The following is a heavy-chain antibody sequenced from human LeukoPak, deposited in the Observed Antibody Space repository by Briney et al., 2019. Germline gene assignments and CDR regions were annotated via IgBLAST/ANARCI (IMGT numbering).Heavy chain of an antibody. CDR2: ISPGDSDT. CDR1: GYSFTSYW. Sequence: GESLKISCKGSGYSFTSYWIGWVRQMPGKGLEWMGIISPGDSDTRYSPSFQGQVTISADKTISTAYLQWSSLKASDTAMYYCARAYYYDSSGYGHFDYWGQGTLVTVSS. J-gene: IGHJ4*02. D-gene: IGHD3-22*01. CDR3: ARAYYYDSSGYGHFDY. V-gene: IGHV5-51*01.